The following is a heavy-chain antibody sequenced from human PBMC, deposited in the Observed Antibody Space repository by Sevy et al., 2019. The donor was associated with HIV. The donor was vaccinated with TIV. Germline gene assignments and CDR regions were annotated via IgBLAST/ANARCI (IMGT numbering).Heavy chain of an antibody. D-gene: IGHD1-26*01. CDR2: IRSKAYGGTT. Sequence: GGSLRLSCRASGFTLDDYTMSWVRQAPGKGLEWVAFIRSKAYGGTTEYAASVKGRFTISRDESKSIAYLQMNSLKTEDTAVYYCTRIEGAADWGMDVWGQGTTVTVSS. J-gene: IGHJ6*02. V-gene: IGHV3-49*04. CDR1: GFTLDDYT. CDR3: TRIEGAADWGMDV.